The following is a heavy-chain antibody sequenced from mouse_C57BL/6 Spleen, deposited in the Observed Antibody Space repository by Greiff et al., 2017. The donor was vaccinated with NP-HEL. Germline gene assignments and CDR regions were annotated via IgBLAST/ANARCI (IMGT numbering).Heavy chain of an antibody. Sequence: VQLQQSGAELARPGASVKLSCKASGYTFTSYGISWVKQRTGQGLEWIGEIYPRSGNTYYNEKFKGKATLTADKSSSTAYMELRSLTSEDSAVDFCAIEGIITTVVATGEDYWGQGTSVTVSA. D-gene: IGHD1-1*01. CDR3: AIEGIITTVVATGEDY. CDR1: GYTFTSYG. CDR2: IYPRSGNT. J-gene: IGHJ4*01. V-gene: IGHV1-81*01.